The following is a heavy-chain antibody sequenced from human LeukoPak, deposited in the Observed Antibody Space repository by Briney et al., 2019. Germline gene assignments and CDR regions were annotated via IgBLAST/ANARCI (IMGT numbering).Heavy chain of an antibody. D-gene: IGHD2-15*01. CDR3: ARATGYCSGGSCYDGDY. CDR1: GYTFTGYY. J-gene: IGHJ4*02. V-gene: IGHV1-2*02. CDR2: INPNSGGT. Sequence: GASVKVSCKASGYTFTGYYMHWVRQAPGQGLEWMGWINPNSGGTNYAQKFQGRVTMTRDTSISTAYMELSRLRSDDTAVCYCARATGYCSGGSCYDGDYWGQGTLVTVSS.